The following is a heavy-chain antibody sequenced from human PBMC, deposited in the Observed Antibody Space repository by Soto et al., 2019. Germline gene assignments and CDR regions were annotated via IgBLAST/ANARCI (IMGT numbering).Heavy chain of an antibody. V-gene: IGHV4-34*01. CDR2: INHSGST. CDR3: AGGGFYDFWSGYYSGYYYYYGMAV. CDR1: GGSFSGYY. D-gene: IGHD3-3*01. Sequence: SETLSLTCAVYGGSFSGYYWSWIRQPPGKGLEWIGEINHSGSTNYNPSLKSRVTISVDTSKNQFSLKLSSVTAADTAVYYCAGGGFYDFWSGYYSGYYYYYGMAVWGQGTTVTVSS. J-gene: IGHJ6*02.